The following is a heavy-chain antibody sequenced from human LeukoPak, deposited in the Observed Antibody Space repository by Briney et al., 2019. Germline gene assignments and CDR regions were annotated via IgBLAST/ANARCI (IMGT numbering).Heavy chain of an antibody. J-gene: IGHJ5*02. CDR1: GYSFTSYW. V-gene: IGHV5-51*01. D-gene: IGHD3-3*01. CDR2: IYTGDSDT. CDR3: ARLKPITIFGVVIIRGGDNWFDP. Sequence: GESLKISCNGSGYSFTSYWIGWVRQMPGKGLEWMGIIYTGDSDTRYSPSFQGQVTISADKSISTAYLQWSSLKASDTAMYYCARLKPITIFGVVIIRGGDNWFDPWGQGTLVTVSS.